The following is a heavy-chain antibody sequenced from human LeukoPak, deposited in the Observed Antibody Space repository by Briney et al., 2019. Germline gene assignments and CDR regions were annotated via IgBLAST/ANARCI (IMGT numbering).Heavy chain of an antibody. Sequence: GGSLRLSCAASGFTFSSHAMGWVRQAPGKGLEWVSTITGSGGRTYYADSVKGRFSISRDNSNNTLYLLMNSLRAEDTAVYYCAKDLGYSYHYPVGAFDIWGQGTMVTVSS. V-gene: IGHV3-23*01. CDR2: ITGSGGRT. J-gene: IGHJ3*02. D-gene: IGHD5-18*01. CDR1: GFTFSSHA. CDR3: AKDLGYSYHYPVGAFDI.